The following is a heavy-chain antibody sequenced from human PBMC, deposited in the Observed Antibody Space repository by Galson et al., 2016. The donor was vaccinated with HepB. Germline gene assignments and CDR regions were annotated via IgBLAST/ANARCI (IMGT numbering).Heavy chain of an antibody. J-gene: IGHJ4*02. V-gene: IGHV4-59*01. Sequence: LSLTCTVSGVSISSYYWTWIRQPPGKGLEWVGFIYYSGSTKYNPSLKRRVTISVDPSNNQISLKLSSVTAADTAVYYCAGFCGGGRCPDYWGQGTLATVSS. CDR1: GVSISSYY. D-gene: IGHD2-15*01. CDR3: AGFCGGGRCPDY. CDR2: IYYSGST.